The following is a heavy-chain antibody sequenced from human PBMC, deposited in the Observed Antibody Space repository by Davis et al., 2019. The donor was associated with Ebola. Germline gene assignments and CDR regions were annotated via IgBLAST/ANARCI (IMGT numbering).Heavy chain of an antibody. CDR3: ARDTLRLDY. CDR2: ISAYNGNT. V-gene: IGHV1-18*01. J-gene: IGHJ4*02. CDR1: GGTFSGYA. Sequence: ASVKVSCKASGGTFSGYAISWVRQAPGQGLEWMGWISAYNGNTNYAQKLQGRVTMTTDTSTSTAYMELRSLRSDDTAVYYCARDTLRLDYWGQGTLVTVSS.